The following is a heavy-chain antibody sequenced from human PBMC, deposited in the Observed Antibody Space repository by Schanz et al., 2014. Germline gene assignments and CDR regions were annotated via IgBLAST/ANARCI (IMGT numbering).Heavy chain of an antibody. V-gene: IGHV3-7*01. CDR3: ASGVRIDY. J-gene: IGHJ4*02. CDR1: GFIFSNSC. CDR2: IKQDGSEK. D-gene: IGHD3-3*01. Sequence: EVQLVESGGGLVQPGGSLRLSCAASGFIFSNSCMSWVRQAPGKGLEWVANIKQDGSEKYYVDSVKGRFTISRDNAKNSLYLQMNSLTAEDTAVYYCASGVRIDYWGQGTLVTVSS.